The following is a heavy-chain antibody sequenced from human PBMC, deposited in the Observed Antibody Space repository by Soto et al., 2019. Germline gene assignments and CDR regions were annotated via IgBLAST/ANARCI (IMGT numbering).Heavy chain of an antibody. J-gene: IGHJ4*02. CDR2: INYSGST. CDR3: ARCGYGGNSVLGHLDY. D-gene: IGHD2-21*02. CDR1: GVSFSGYY. Sequence: QVQLQQWGAGLLKPSETLSLTCAVYGVSFSGYYWSWIRQPPGRGLEWIGEINYSGSTNYNPSLKNRVTISVDTSKNQFALKLSSVTAADTAVYYCARCGYGGNSVLGHLDYWGQGTLVTVSS. V-gene: IGHV4-34*01.